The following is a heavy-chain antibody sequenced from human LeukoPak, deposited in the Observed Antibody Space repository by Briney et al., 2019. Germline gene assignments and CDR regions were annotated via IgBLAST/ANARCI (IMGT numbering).Heavy chain of an antibody. Sequence: GASAKVSCKASGYTFTSYYMHWVRQAPGQGLEWMGIINPSGGSTSYAQKFQGRVTMTRDTSTSTVYMELSSLRSEDTAVYYCARVGNYYGSGSYSNYYYGMDVWGKGTTVTVSS. CDR1: GYTFTSYY. CDR3: ARVGNYYGSGSYSNYYYGMDV. CDR2: INPSGGST. D-gene: IGHD3-10*01. V-gene: IGHV1-46*01. J-gene: IGHJ6*04.